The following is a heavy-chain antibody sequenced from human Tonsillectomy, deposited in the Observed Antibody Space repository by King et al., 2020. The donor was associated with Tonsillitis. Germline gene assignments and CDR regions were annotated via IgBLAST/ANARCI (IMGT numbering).Heavy chain of an antibody. J-gene: IGHJ3*02. Sequence: QLQESGPGLVKPSETLSLTCTVSGGSISSSDYYWGWLRQPPGKGLEWIGSIYYSGSTYYNPSLKSRVTISVDTSKNQVSLKLSSVTAAETAVYYCARHRPYSSSWEDAFDIWGQGTMVTVSS. CDR3: ARHRPYSSSWEDAFDI. D-gene: IGHD6-13*01. CDR2: IYYSGST. V-gene: IGHV4-39*01. CDR1: GGSISSSDYY.